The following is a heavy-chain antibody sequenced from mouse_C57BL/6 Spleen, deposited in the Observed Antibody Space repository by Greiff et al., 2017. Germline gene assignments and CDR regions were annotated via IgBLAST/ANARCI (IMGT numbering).Heavy chain of an antibody. CDR2: IDPSDSET. V-gene: IGHV1-52*01. D-gene: IGHD1-1*01. Sequence: VQLQQPGAELVRPGSSEKLSCKASGYTFTSYWMHWVKQRPIQGLEWIGNIDPSDSETHYNQKFKDKATLTVDKSSSTAYMQLSSLTSEDSAVYYCARFTTVVAFDYWGQGTTLTVSS. J-gene: IGHJ2*01. CDR1: GYTFTSYW. CDR3: ARFTTVVAFDY.